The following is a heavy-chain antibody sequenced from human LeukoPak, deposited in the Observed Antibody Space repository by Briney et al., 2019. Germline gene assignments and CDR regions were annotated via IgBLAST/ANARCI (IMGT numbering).Heavy chain of an antibody. D-gene: IGHD6-19*01. CDR2: IIPIFGTA. V-gene: IGHV1-69*06. CDR1: GGTFSSYA. CDR3: ARDSGWNHNWFDP. J-gene: IGHJ5*02. Sequence: GSSVKVSCKASGGTFSSYAISWVRQAPGQGLEWMGGIIPIFGTANYAQKFQGRVTITADKSTSTAYMELRSLRSDDTAVYYCARDSGWNHNWFDPWGQGTLVTVSS.